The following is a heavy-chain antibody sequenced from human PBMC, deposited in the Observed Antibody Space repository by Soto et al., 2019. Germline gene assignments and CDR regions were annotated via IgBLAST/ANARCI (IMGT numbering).Heavy chain of an antibody. D-gene: IGHD3-3*01. CDR2: ISNSGGST. CDR1: GFTFSSYA. Sequence: GGSLRLSCAASGFTFSSYAMSWVRQAPGKGLEWVSTISNSGGSTYYADYVKGRFTISRDNSKNKLYLQMNSLRAEDTAVFYCAKDWTIFGVAHMDVWGKGTTVTVSS. CDR3: AKDWTIFGVAHMDV. J-gene: IGHJ6*03. V-gene: IGHV3-23*01.